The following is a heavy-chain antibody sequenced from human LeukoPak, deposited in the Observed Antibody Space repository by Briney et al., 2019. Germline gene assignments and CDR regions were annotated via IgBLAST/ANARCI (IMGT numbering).Heavy chain of an antibody. CDR1: GYTFTGYY. Sequence: ASVTVSCKASGYTFTGYYMHWVRQAPGQGLEWMGWINPNSGGTNYAQKFQGRVTMTRDTSISTAYMELSRLRSDDTAVYYCARVLVVVPAAMLAYWGQGTLVTVSS. D-gene: IGHD2-2*01. CDR3: ARVLVVVPAAMLAY. CDR2: INPNSGGT. J-gene: IGHJ4*02. V-gene: IGHV1-2*02.